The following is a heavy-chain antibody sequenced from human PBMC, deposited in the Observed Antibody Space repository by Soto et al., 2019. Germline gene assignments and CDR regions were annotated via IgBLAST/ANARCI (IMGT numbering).Heavy chain of an antibody. V-gene: IGHV3-30*18. CDR2: ISYDGSNK. Sequence: GGSLRLFCAASGFTFSSYGMHWVRQAPGKGLEWVAVISYDGSNKYYADSVKGRFTISRDNSKNTLYLQMNSLRAEDTAVYYCAKANGYSSGWYRRGWFDPWGQGTLVTVSS. D-gene: IGHD6-19*01. CDR1: GFTFSSYG. CDR3: AKANGYSSGWYRRGWFDP. J-gene: IGHJ5*02.